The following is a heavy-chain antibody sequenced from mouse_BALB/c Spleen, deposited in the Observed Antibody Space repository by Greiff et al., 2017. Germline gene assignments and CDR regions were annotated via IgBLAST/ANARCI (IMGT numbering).Heavy chain of an antibody. V-gene: IGHV2-9-2*01. CDR1: GFSLTSYD. D-gene: IGHD4-1*01. CDR2: IWTGGGT. Sequence: VQVVESGPGLVAPSQSLSITCTVSGFSLTSYDISWIRQPPGKGLEWLGVIWTGGGTNYNSAFMSRLSISKDNSKSQVFLKMNSLQTDDTAIYYCVREGELGGHETWGQGTTLTVSS. CDR3: VREGELGGHET. J-gene: IGHJ2*01.